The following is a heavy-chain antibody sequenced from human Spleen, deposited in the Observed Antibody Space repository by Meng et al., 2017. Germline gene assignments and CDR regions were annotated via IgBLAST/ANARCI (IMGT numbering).Heavy chain of an antibody. J-gene: IGHJ4*02. D-gene: IGHD3/OR15-3a*01. V-gene: IGHV3-53*01. CDR1: GFTVSSSY. CDR3: ARDTDWHNFDY. Sequence: GESLKISCAASGFTVSSSYISWVRQAPGKGLEWVSVIYSGGSTYYADSVKGRFTISRDNTKNLLYLQMHSLTAEDTAVYFCARDTDWHNFDYWGQGTLVTVSS. CDR2: IYSGGST.